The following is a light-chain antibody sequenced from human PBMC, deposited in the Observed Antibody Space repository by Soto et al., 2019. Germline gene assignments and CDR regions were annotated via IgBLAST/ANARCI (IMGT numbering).Light chain of an antibody. Sequence: QSALTQPASVSGSPGQSITISCTGTSSDVGGYNYVSWYQQHPGKAPKLMIYEVSNRPSGVSARFSASKSGNTASLTISGLQAEDEADYHCTSYSSSTTPFVFGTGTKLTVL. CDR2: EVS. J-gene: IGLJ1*01. CDR3: TSYSSSTTPFV. CDR1: SSDVGGYNY. V-gene: IGLV2-14*01.